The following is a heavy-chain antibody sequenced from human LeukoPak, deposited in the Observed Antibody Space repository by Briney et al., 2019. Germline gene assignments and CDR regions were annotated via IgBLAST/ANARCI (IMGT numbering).Heavy chain of an antibody. Sequence: PGGSLRLSCAASGFTFDDYTMHWVRQAPGKCLEWVSLISWDGGSTYYADSVKGRFTISRDNSKNSLYLQMNSLRTEDTALYYCAKDRTTGTSGGALDYWGQGTLVTVSS. CDR1: GFTFDDYT. V-gene: IGHV3-43*01. D-gene: IGHD1-7*01. J-gene: IGHJ4*02. CDR2: ISWDGGST. CDR3: AKDRTTGTSGGALDY.